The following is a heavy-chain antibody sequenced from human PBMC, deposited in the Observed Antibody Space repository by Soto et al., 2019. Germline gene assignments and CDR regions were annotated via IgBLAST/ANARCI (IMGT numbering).Heavy chain of an antibody. CDR1: GYTFTGYY. CDR2: INPNSGGT. CDR3: ARVTVRYYGMDV. J-gene: IGHJ6*02. Sequence: VASVKVSCKASGYTFTGYYMHWVRQAPGQGLEWMGWINPNSGGTNYAQKFQGRVTMTRDTSISTAYMELSRLRSDDTAVYYCARVTVRYYGMDVWGQGTTVTVSS. D-gene: IGHD4-4*01. V-gene: IGHV1-2*02.